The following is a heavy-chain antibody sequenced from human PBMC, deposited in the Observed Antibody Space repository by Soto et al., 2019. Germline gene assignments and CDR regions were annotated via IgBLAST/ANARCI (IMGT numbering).Heavy chain of an antibody. CDR1: GFTFSRHT. V-gene: IGHV3-30*04. Sequence: QVQLEESGGGVVQPGRSLRLSCAASGFTFSRHTMHWVRQAPGKGLEWVASISYDGSNKYYADSVKGRFTISRDNSKKTLYVQMDSLRAEDTAVYYCARDRLRLGELSLLGYFDYWGQGTLVTVSS. CDR3: ARDRLRLGELSLLGYFDY. J-gene: IGHJ4*02. D-gene: IGHD3-16*02. CDR2: ISYDGSNK.